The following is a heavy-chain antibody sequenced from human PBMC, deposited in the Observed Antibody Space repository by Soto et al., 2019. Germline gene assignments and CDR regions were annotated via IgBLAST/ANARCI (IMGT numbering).Heavy chain of an antibody. J-gene: IGHJ6*02. D-gene: IGHD6-19*01. Sequence: SETLSLTCTISGGSNSVYYWSWIRQSPRQGLEWIGYVYDNGRPYYSPSLKSRVSISADTSKNQISLTLTSATAADTAVYYCAISGAYSRGWYGYCDYCMDVWGQGTTVTFSS. V-gene: IGHV4-59*01. CDR2: VYDNGRP. CDR1: GGSNSVYY. CDR3: AISGAYSRGWYGYCDYCMDV.